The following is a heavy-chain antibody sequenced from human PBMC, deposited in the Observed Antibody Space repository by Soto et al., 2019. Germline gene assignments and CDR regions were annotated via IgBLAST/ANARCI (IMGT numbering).Heavy chain of an antibody. CDR3: ESTLWGGRNYYGMDV. CDR1: GFTFSSYA. CDR2: ISYDGSNK. Sequence: QVQLVESGGGVVQPGRSLRLSCAASGFTFSSYAMHWVRQAPGKGLEWVAVISYDGSNKYYADSVKGRFTISRDNSKNTRYLQMTSLRAEDTAVYYCESTLWGGRNYYGMDVWGHGTTVTVSS. D-gene: IGHD3-10*01. J-gene: IGHJ6*02. V-gene: IGHV3-30-3*01.